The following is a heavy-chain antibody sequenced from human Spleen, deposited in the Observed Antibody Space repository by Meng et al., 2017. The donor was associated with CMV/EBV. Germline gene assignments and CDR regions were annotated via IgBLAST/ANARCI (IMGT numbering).Heavy chain of an antibody. Sequence: GGSLRLSCATSGFTFSSHAMSWVRQAPGKGLEWVSNIYNVDSSTYYADSGKGRFTISRDNSKNTLYLQMNSLRAEDTAVYYCAKARSSGGHNYYYDMDVWGQGTTVTVSS. CDR3: AKARSSGGHNYYYDMDV. CDR2: IYNVDSST. J-gene: IGHJ6*02. CDR1: GFTFSSHA. V-gene: IGHV3-23*03. D-gene: IGHD6-6*01.